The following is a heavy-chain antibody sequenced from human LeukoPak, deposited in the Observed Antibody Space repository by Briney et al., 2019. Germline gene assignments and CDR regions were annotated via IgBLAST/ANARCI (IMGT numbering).Heavy chain of an antibody. V-gene: IGHV3-15*01. CDR2: IKSKTDGGTT. D-gene: IGHD1-26*01. CDR1: GFIFSNAW. J-gene: IGHJ4*02. CDR3: GDSGSTPLTPY. Sequence: PGGSLRLSCAASGFIFSNAWMDWVRQAPGKGLEWVGRIKSKTDGGTTDYAAPVKGRFSISRDDSKNTLYLQMNGLKPEDTAVYYCGDSGSTPLTPYWGQGTLVTVSS.